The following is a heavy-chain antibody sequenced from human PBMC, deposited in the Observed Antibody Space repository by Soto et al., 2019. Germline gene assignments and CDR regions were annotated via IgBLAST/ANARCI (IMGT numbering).Heavy chain of an antibody. CDR1: GGSISNHY. D-gene: IGHD7-27*01. J-gene: IGHJ4*02. Sequence: QVQPQESGPGFVKPSETLSLTCTVSGGSISNHYWSWIRQPPGKGLEWIGYIYYNGNTNYNPSLKSRVTMSVDTSKNQISLKLSSVTAADTAVYYCTRANWYSEYWGQGTLVTVSS. V-gene: IGHV4-59*11. CDR2: IYYNGNT. CDR3: TRANWYSEY.